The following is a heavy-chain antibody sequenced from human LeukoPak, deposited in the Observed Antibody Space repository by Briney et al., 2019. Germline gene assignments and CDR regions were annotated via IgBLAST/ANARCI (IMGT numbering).Heavy chain of an antibody. Sequence: PSQTLPLTCAVSGGSISSGGYSWSWIRQPPGKGLEWIGYIYHSGSTYYNPSLKSRVTISVDRSKNQFSLKLSSVTAADTAVYYCARGEWELGYWGQGTLVTVSS. J-gene: IGHJ4*02. D-gene: IGHD1-26*01. CDR2: IYHSGST. CDR3: ARGEWELGY. CDR1: GGSISSGGYS. V-gene: IGHV4-30-2*01.